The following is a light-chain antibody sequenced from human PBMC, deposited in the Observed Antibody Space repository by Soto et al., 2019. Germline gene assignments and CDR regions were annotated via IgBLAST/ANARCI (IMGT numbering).Light chain of an antibody. CDR3: CSHANSSSNPVV. J-gene: IGLJ2*01. V-gene: IGLV2-14*01. Sequence: QSVLTQPASVSGSPGQSITISCTGTSSDVDGDNYVSWYQQHPGKAPRLMIYDVSKRPSGVSNRFSGSRSGNTASPTISGLQLEDEDDYYYCSHANSSSNPVVFGGGTKLTVL. CDR2: DVS. CDR1: SSDVDGDNY.